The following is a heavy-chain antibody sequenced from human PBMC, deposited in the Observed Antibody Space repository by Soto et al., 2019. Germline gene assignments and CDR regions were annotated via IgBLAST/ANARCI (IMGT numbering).Heavy chain of an antibody. Sequence: PSQTLSLTCAISGDSVSSNSAAWNWIRQSPSRGLEWLVRTYYRSKWYTDYAVSVKSRITINPDTSKNQFSLQLNSVTPEDTAVYYCARGVXGTTFPSIDYYYYGIDVWGQGTTVTVSS. CDR1: GDSVSSNSAA. CDR2: TYYRSKWYT. CDR3: ARGVXGTTFPSIDYYYYGIDV. D-gene: IGHD1-7*01. V-gene: IGHV6-1*01. J-gene: IGHJ6*02.